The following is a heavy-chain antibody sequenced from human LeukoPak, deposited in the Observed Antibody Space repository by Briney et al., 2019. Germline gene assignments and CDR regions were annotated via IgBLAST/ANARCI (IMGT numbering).Heavy chain of an antibody. CDR1: RYSISGGSY. Sequence: SETLSLTCAVSRYSISGGSYWGWIRQSPGKGLEWVGSIFHSGNSYYNPSLKSRLTMSVDTSKNQFSLKLTSVTAADTAPYYCARVTYVDDMLYQYFDYWGQGILVTVSS. CDR3: ARVTYVDDMLYQYFDY. CDR2: IFHSGNS. D-gene: IGHD4-17*01. V-gene: IGHV4-38-2*01. J-gene: IGHJ4*02.